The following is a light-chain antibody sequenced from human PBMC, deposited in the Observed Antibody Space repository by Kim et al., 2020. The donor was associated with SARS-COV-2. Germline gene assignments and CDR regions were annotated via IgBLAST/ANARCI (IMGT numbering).Light chain of an antibody. Sequence: QSALTQPRSVSGSPGQSVTISCTGTNNDFSAYKYVSWYQQHPGKAPKVMIFDVNRRPSGVPDRFSGSKSGNTASLTISGLQTEDEADYYCCSYAGSYTWVFGGGTQLTVL. CDR1: NNDFSAYKY. CDR3: CSYAGSYTWV. V-gene: IGLV2-11*01. CDR2: DVN. J-gene: IGLJ3*02.